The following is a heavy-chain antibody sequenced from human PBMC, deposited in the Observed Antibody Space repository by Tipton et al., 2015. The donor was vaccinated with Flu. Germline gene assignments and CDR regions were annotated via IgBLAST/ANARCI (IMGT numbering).Heavy chain of an antibody. CDR2: IYSGGNK. V-gene: IGHV3-66*02. J-gene: IGHJ1*01. D-gene: IGHD6-19*01. CDR3: ARDASDSGRYRFFKA. CDR1: GFTVSTSY. Sequence: SLRLSCTASGFTVSTSYMTWVRQAPGKGLEWVSTIYSGGNKSYADSVEGRFAISRDNSKNMVYLQMNNLATEDTAVYYCARDASDSGRYRFFKAWGQGTPVTVSS.